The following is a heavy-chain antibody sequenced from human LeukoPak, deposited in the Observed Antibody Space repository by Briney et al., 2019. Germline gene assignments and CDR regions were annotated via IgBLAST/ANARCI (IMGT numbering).Heavy chain of an antibody. J-gene: IGHJ4*02. CDR2: IKSKTDGGTT. V-gene: IGHV3-15*01. CDR1: GFTFSNAW. Sequence: GGSLRLSCAASGFTFSNAWMSWVRQAPGKGLEWVGRIKSKTDGGTTDYAAPVKGRFTISRDDSKNTLYLQMNSLKTEDTAAYYCTTDAIGGGAVADLDYWGQGTLVTVSS. CDR3: TTDAIGGGAVADLDY. D-gene: IGHD6-19*01.